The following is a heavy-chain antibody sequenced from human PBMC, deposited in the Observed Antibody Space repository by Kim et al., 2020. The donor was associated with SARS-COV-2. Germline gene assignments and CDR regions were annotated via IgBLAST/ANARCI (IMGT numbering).Heavy chain of an antibody. V-gene: IGHV1-69*01. D-gene: IGHD1-26*01. CDR3: ASLGAGSKPHDY. J-gene: IGHJ4*02. Sequence: NDAQRFQGRVTITADESTSTAYMELSSLRSEDTAVYYCASLGAGSKPHDYWGQGTLVTVSS.